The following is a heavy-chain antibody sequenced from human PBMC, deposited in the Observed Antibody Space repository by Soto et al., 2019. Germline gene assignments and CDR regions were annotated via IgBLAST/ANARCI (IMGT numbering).Heavy chain of an antibody. V-gene: IGHV6-1*01. D-gene: IGHD3-16*01. Sequence: PSQTLSLPYAISVDSVSRNCAAWTWIRQTPSIGVEWLRRTYYKTKCFKNYALSHKGRIPLNPHTSKNQFSLQLNSVTPEDTAVYYCARGEQGFDYLGQGTLVTVSS. J-gene: IGHJ4*02. CDR3: ARGEQGFDY. CDR1: VDSVSRNCAA. CDR2: TYYKTKCFK.